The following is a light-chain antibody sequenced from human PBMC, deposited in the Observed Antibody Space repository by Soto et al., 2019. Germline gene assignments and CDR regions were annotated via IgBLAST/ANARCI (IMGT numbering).Light chain of an antibody. V-gene: IGKV1-39*01. J-gene: IGKJ1*01. Sequence: DIQMTQPPSSLSASVGGKVIMTCRASQSIRKYLNWYQHKPGKVPTLLIYAASSLQSGVPSRFSGSGSGTEFTLTITSLQPEDFATYYCQQSGDTPPWTFGQGTKVDIK. CDR3: QQSGDTPPWT. CDR1: QSIRKY. CDR2: AAS.